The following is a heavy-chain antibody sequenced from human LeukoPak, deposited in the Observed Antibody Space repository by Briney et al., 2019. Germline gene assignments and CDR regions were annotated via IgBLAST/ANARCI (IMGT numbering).Heavy chain of an antibody. J-gene: IGHJ4*02. V-gene: IGHV4-61*02. CDR2: IYTSGST. CDR3: ASAVD. Sequence: SETLSLTCTVSGGSISGGSYYWSWIRQPAGKGLEWIGRIYTSGSTNYNPSLKSRVTISVDTSKNQFSLKLSSVTAADTAVYYCASAVDWGQGTLVTVSS. D-gene: IGHD4-23*01. CDR1: GGSISGGSYY.